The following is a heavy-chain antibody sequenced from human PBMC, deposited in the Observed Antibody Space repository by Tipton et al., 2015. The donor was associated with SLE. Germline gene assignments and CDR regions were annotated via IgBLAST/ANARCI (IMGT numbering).Heavy chain of an antibody. D-gene: IGHD4-17*01. Sequence: SLRLSCAASGFAFNKYAMSWVRQAPGKGLEWISGIYSRDVPYYMDSVKGRFTISRDNSRNTLYLRLNSLRVEDTAIYYWARVSYGVCNGYCGQGTLVSVSS. J-gene: IGHJ4*02. CDR3: ARVSYGVCNGY. CDR2: IYSRDVP. CDR1: GFAFNKYA. V-gene: IGHV3-23*03.